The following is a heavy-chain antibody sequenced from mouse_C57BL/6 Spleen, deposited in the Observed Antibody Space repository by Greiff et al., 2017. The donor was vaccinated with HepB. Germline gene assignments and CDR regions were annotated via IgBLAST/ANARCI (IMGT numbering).Heavy chain of an antibody. CDR1: GFSLTSYG. V-gene: IGHV2-5*01. Sequence: VQVVESGPGLVQPSQSLSITCTVSGFSLTSYGVHWVRQSPGKGLEWLGVIWRGGSTDYNAAFMSRLSITKDNSKSQVFFKMNSLQADDTAIYYCAKNPWTGTGAMDYWGQGTSVTVSS. D-gene: IGHD4-1*01. CDR3: AKNPWTGTGAMDY. CDR2: IWRGGST. J-gene: IGHJ4*01.